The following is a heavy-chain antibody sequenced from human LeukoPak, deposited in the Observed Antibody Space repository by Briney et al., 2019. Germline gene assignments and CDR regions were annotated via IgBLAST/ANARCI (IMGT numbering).Heavy chain of an antibody. CDR3: ARASGNYKDAFDI. CDR1: GFTFDDYA. V-gene: IGHV3-53*04. Sequence: GGSLRLSCAASGFTFDDYAMHWVRQAPGKGLEWVSVIYSGGSTYYADSVKGRFTISRHNSKNTLYLQMNSLRAEDTAVYYCARASGNYKDAFDIWGQGTMVTVSS. CDR2: IYSGGST. D-gene: IGHD1-7*01. J-gene: IGHJ3*02.